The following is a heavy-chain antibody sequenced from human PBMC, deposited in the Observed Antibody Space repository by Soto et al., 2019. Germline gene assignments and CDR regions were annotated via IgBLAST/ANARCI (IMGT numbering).Heavy chain of an antibody. J-gene: IGHJ5*02. D-gene: IGHD6-19*01. CDR3: ARINSSCWYDNWFDP. CDR1: GFTFSDYY. CDR2: ISSSSSYT. Sequence: QVQLVESGGGLVKPGGSLRLSCAASGFTFSDYYMSWIRQAPGKGLEWVSYISSSSSYTNYADSVKGRFTISRDNAKNSMYLQMNSLRAEDTAVYYCARINSSCWYDNWFDPWGQGTLVTVSS. V-gene: IGHV3-11*06.